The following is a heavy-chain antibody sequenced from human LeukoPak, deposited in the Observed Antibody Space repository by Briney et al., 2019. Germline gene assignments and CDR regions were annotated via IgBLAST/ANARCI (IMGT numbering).Heavy chain of an antibody. CDR3: AKDLPTKCRGDCPSDY. J-gene: IGHJ4*02. Sequence: GGSLRLSCAASGFTFRSYAMNWVRQAPGKGLEWVSHISDNGGRTYYAESVKGRFAISGDNSKNTLYLQMNSLRVEDTALYYCAKDLPTKCRGDCPSDYWGQGTLVTVSS. D-gene: IGHD2-21*02. CDR1: GFTFRSYA. CDR2: ISDNGGRT. V-gene: IGHV3-23*01.